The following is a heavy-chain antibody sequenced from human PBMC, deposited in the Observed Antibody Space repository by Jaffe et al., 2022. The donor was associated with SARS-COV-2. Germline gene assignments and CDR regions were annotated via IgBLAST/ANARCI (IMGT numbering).Heavy chain of an antibody. J-gene: IGHJ4*02. D-gene: IGHD2-8*01. V-gene: IGHV3-30*18. CDR2: ISYDGSNK. CDR3: AKDGCTNGVCSIDY. Sequence: QVQLVESGGGVVQPGRSLRLSCAASGFTFSSYGMHWVRQAPGKGLEWVAVISYDGSNKYYADSVKGRFTISRDNSKNTLYLQMNSLRAEDTAVYYCAKDGCTNGVCSIDYWGQGTLVTVSS. CDR1: GFTFSSYG.